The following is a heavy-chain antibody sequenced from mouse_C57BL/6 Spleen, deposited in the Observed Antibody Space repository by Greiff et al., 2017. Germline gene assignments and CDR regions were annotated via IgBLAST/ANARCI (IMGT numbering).Heavy chain of an antibody. J-gene: IGHJ4*01. CDR1: GYTFTSYW. CDR2: IYPSDSET. CDR3: ARDQGDDYYVNYAMDY. V-gene: IGHV1-61*01. Sequence: QVQLKQPGAELVRPGSSVKLSCKASGYTFTSYWMDWVKQRPGQGLEWIGNIYPSDSETHYNQKFKDKSTLTVDKSSTTAYMQLSSLTSEYSAFYYCARDQGDDYYVNYAMDYWGQGTSVTVSS. D-gene: IGHD2-3*01.